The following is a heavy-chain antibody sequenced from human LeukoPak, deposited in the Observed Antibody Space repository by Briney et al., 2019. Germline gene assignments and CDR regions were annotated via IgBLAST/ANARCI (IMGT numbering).Heavy chain of an antibody. CDR1: GYSFTNYW. CDR3: ARQEYSSSSADY. CDR2: IYPGDSST. V-gene: IGHV5-51*01. J-gene: IGHJ4*02. Sequence: GESLKISCKGSGYSFTNYWIGWVRQMPGKGLDWMGIIYPGDSSTTYSPSFQGQVTISADKSISTAYLQWSSLRASDTAMYYCARQEYSSSSADYWGQGTLVTVSS. D-gene: IGHD6-6*01.